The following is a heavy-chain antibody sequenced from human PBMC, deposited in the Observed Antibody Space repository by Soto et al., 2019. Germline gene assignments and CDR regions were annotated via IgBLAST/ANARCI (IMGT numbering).Heavy chain of an antibody. CDR2: INHSGST. D-gene: IGHD3-22*01. CDR3: ARGRRITMIVVVDFDY. J-gene: IGHJ4*02. V-gene: IGHV4-30-2*01. Sequence: TLSLTCAVSGGSISSGGYSWSWIRQPPGKGLEWIGEINHSGSTNYNPSLKSRVTISVDTSKNQFSLKLSSVTAADTAVYYCARGRRITMIVVVDFDYWGQGTLVTVSS. CDR1: GGSISSGGYS.